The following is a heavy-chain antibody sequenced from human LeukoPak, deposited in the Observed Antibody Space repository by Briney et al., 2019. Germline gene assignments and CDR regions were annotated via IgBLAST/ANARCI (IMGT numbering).Heavy chain of an antibody. J-gene: IGHJ4*02. CDR2: IISKTDGGTR. D-gene: IGHD7-27*01. Sequence: PGGSLRLSCAASGFTFSNAWMNWVRQAPGKGLEWVGRIISKTDGGTRDYAAPVKGRFTISRDDSKNTVYLQMNSLKTEDTAVYYCTTPLTGESGTFDYWGQGTLVTVSS. CDR1: GFTFSNAW. V-gene: IGHV3-15*01. CDR3: TTPLTGESGTFDY.